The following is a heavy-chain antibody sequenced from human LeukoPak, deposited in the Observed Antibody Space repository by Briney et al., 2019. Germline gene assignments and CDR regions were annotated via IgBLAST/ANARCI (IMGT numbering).Heavy chain of an antibody. CDR2: IYYNGRT. CDR3: ARGSMVRGVLD. V-gene: IGHV4-39*07. Sequence: SETLSLTCTVSGGSISSTNYYWGWIRQPPGEGLECIGSIYYNGRTYYNPSLKSRVTISVDTSKNQFSLKLSSVTAADTAVYYCARGSMVRGVLDWGQGTLVTVSS. D-gene: IGHD3-10*01. J-gene: IGHJ4*02. CDR1: GGSISSTNYY.